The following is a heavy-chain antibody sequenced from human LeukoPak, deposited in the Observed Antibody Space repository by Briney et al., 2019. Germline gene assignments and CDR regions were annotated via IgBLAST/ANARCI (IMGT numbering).Heavy chain of an antibody. D-gene: IGHD5-18*01. Sequence: SETLSLTCAVYGGSFSGYYWNWLRQPPGKGLEWIGEINHSGSTNYNPSLKSRVTISVDTSKNQFSLKLSSVTAADTAVYYCARGGYSYGSSHWYFDLWGRGTLVTVSS. CDR2: INHSGST. J-gene: IGHJ2*01. V-gene: IGHV4-34*01. CDR3: ARGGYSYGSSHWYFDL. CDR1: GGSFSGYY.